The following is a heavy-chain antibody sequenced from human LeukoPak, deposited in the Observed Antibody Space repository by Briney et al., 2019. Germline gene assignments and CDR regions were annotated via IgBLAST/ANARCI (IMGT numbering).Heavy chain of an antibody. CDR3: AKGRGAFDI. D-gene: IGHD3-10*01. V-gene: IGHV3-30*18. CDR1: GFTFSSYG. CDR2: ISNDGSNK. J-gene: IGHJ3*02. Sequence: GGSLRPSCVASGFTFSSYGMHWVRQAPGKGLEWVAVISNDGSNKYYADSVKGRFTISRDNSKNTLYLQMNSLRAEDTAVYYCAKGRGAFDIWGQGTMVTVSS.